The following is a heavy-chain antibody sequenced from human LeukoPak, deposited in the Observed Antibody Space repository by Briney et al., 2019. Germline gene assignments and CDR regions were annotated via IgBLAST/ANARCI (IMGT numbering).Heavy chain of an antibody. V-gene: IGHV3-30*03. CDR2: ISYDGSNK. J-gene: IGHJ4*02. D-gene: IGHD1-1*01. CDR1: GFTFSSYG. CDR3: VRGNWNTLD. Sequence: GGSLRLSCAASGFTFSSYGMHWVRQAPGKGLEWVAVISYDGSNKYYADSVKGRFTISRDNSKNTLYLQMNSLRAADTAVYYCVRGNWNTLDWGQGTLVTVSS.